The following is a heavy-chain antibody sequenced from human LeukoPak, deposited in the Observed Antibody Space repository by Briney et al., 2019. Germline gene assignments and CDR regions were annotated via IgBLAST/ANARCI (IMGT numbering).Heavy chain of an antibody. Sequence: APVKVSCKASGYTVTSYGISWVRQAPGQGLEWRGWISAYNGNTNYAQKLQGRVTMTTDTSTSTAYIEPRRLRSDDTAVYYCARDRPAYDILTGYYIPRFDHWGQGTLVTVSS. J-gene: IGHJ4*02. D-gene: IGHD3-9*01. CDR1: GYTVTSYG. CDR3: ARDRPAYDILTGYYIPRFDH. V-gene: IGHV1-18*01. CDR2: ISAYNGNT.